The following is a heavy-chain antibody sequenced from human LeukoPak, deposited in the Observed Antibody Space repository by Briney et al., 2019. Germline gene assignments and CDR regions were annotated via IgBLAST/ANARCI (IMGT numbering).Heavy chain of an antibody. CDR1: GYTFTSYY. J-gene: IGHJ4*02. V-gene: IGHV1-46*01. CDR3: ARSPYYYDSSGYYMY. Sequence: ASVKVSCKASGYTFTSYYMHWVRQAPGQGLEWMGIINPSGGSTSYAQKFQGWVTMTRDTSISTAYMELSRLRSDDTAVYYCARSPYYYDSSGYYMYWGQGTLVTVSS. D-gene: IGHD3-22*01. CDR2: INPSGGST.